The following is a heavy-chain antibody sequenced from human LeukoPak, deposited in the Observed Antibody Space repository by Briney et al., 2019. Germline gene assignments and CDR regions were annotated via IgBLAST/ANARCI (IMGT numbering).Heavy chain of an antibody. V-gene: IGHV3-23*01. J-gene: IGHJ4*02. CDR2: ICGSGGNT. D-gene: IGHD5-12*01. CDR1: GFSFSYNA. CDR3: ARPSDDEWLVTKSELDC. Sequence: GGSLRLSCAASGFSFSYNAMTWVRQSPGKGREWVSAICGSGGNTYYADSVTGRLTISRDNYKTTLFLKMTSLRAEDTAVYYCARPSDDEWLVTKSELDCWGQGTLVTVSS.